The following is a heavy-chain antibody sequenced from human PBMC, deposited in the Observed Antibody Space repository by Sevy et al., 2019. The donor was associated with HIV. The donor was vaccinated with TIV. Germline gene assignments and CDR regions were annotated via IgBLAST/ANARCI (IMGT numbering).Heavy chain of an antibody. CDR2: IYYSGST. D-gene: IGHD3-22*01. CDR1: GGSISSYY. CDR3: ARSKLGTYYYDSSGYYGEFDY. Sequence: SETLSLTCTVSGGSISSYYWSWIRQPPGKGLEWIGYIYYSGSTNYNPSLKSRVTISVDTSKNQFSLKLISVTAADTAVYYCARSKLGTYYYDSSGYYGEFDYWGQGTLVTVSS. V-gene: IGHV4-59*01. J-gene: IGHJ4*02.